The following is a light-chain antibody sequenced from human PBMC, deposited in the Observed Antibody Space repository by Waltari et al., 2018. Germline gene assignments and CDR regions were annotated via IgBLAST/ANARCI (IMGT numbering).Light chain of an antibody. Sequence: DIVMTQTPLSLSVTPGQPVSISCKSSQSLVHNNGRTYLNWYLQRPGQPPQLLIYEVSNRFSGVPDRFSGSGSGTDFTLRISRVEAEDVVVYYCLQSLQFLTFGGGTKVETK. V-gene: IGKV2D-29*01. CDR3: LQSLQFLT. CDR1: QSLVHNNGRTY. J-gene: IGKJ4*01. CDR2: EVS.